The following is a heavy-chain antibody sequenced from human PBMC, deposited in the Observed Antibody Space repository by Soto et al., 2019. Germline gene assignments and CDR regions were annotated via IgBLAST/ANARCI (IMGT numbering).Heavy chain of an antibody. D-gene: IGHD3-22*01. CDR1: GGTFSSYA. CDR2: IIPIFGTA. J-gene: IGHJ6*02. V-gene: IGHV1-69*01. CDR3: ARVSVVIGVGHYYYGMDV. Sequence: QVQLVQSGAEVKKPGSSVKVSCKASGGTFSSYAISWVRQAPGQGLEWMGGIIPIFGTANYAQKFQGRVTITADESTSRAYMELSSLRSEDTAVYYCARVSVVIGVGHYYYGMDVWGQGTTVTVCS.